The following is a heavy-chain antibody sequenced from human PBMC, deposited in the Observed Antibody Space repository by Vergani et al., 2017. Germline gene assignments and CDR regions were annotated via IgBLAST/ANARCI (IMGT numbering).Heavy chain of an antibody. Sequence: EVQLVESGGGLVQPGGSLRLSCAASGFTFSSYWMSWVRQAPGKGLEWVANIKQDGSEKYYVDSVKGRFTISRDNARNSLYLQMNSLRAEDLAVYYCARSVVGRYSSGWYGAMSAEPHGTEYYYHMDVWGKGTTVTVSS. J-gene: IGHJ6*03. CDR2: IKQDGSEK. V-gene: IGHV3-7*01. D-gene: IGHD6-19*01. CDR1: GFTFSSYW. CDR3: ARSVVGRYSSGWYGAMSAEPHGTEYYYHMDV.